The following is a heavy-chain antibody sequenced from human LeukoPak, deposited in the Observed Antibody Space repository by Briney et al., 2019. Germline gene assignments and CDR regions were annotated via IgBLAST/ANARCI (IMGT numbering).Heavy chain of an antibody. CDR2: INHSGST. CDR1: GGSFSGYY. Sequence: SETLSLTCAVYGGSFSGYYWSWIRQPPGKGLEWIGEINHSGSTHYNPSLKSRVTISVDTSKNQFSLKLSSVTAADTAVYYCARAREYCSGGSCYYFDYWGQGTLVTVSS. CDR3: ARAREYCSGGSCYYFDY. D-gene: IGHD2-15*01. V-gene: IGHV4-34*01. J-gene: IGHJ4*02.